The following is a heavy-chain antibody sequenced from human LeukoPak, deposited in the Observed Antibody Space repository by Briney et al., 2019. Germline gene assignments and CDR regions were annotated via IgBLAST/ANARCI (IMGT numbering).Heavy chain of an antibody. CDR2: IYPGDSDT. CDR3: ARHRMAYSSGLAIDY. D-gene: IGHD6-19*01. J-gene: IGHJ4*02. V-gene: IGHV5-51*01. Sequence: GESLRISCKGSGYSFTSYWIGWVRQMPGKGLEWMGIIYPGDSDTRYSPSFQGQVTVSADKSISTAYLQWSSLKASDTAMYYCARHRMAYSSGLAIDYWGQGTLVTVSS. CDR1: GYSFTSYW.